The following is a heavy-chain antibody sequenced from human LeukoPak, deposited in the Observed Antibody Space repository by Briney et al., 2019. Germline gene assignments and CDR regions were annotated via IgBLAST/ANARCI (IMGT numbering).Heavy chain of an antibody. CDR1: GFTFSSYG. CDR2: IRYDGSNK. V-gene: IGHV3-30*02. D-gene: IGHD1-26*01. Sequence: GGSLRLSCAASGFTFSSYGMHWVRQAPGKGLEGVAFIRYDGSNKYYADSVKGRLTISRDNSKNTLYLQMNSLRAEDTAVYYCAKDDSGSYYGSTIYWGQGTLVTVSS. CDR3: AKDDSGSYYGSTIY. J-gene: IGHJ4*02.